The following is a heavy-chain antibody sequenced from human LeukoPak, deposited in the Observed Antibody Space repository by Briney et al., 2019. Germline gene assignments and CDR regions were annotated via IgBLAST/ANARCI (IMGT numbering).Heavy chain of an antibody. Sequence: GGSLRLSCAASGFTFSSYEMNWVRQAPGKGLEWVSYISSSGSTIYYADSVKGRFTISRDNAKNSLYLQMNSLRAEDTAVYYCARDRGDIVVVPAAAGYYYYGMDVWGQGTTVTVSS. CDR3: ARDRGDIVVVPAAAGYYYYGMDV. D-gene: IGHD2-2*01. CDR1: GFTFSSYE. V-gene: IGHV3-48*03. CDR2: ISSSGSTI. J-gene: IGHJ6*02.